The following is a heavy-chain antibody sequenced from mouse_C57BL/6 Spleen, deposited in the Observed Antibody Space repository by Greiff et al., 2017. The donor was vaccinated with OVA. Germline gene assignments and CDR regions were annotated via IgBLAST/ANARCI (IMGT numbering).Heavy chain of an antibody. CDR1: GYTFTSYW. Sequence: QVQLKQPGAELVKPGASVKLSCKASGYTFTSYWMQWVIQRPGQGLEWIGEIDPSDSYTNYNQKFKGKATLTVDTSSSTAYMQLSSLTSEDSAVYYCARRYYGSSFDYWGQGTTLTVSS. CDR3: ARRYYGSSFDY. CDR2: IDPSDSYT. D-gene: IGHD1-1*01. J-gene: IGHJ2*01. V-gene: IGHV1-50*01.